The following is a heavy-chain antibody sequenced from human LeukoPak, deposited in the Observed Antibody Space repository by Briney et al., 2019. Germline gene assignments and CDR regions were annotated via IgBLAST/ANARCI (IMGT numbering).Heavy chain of an antibody. CDR3: ARDTVRTYYYDSRVFGAFDI. D-gene: IGHD3-22*01. V-gene: IGHV4-39*07. CDR2: IFYSGST. J-gene: IGHJ3*02. CDR1: GGSISSSSYY. Sequence: PSETLSLTCTVSGGSISSSSYYWGWIRQPPGKGLEWIGGIFYSGSTYYNPSLKSRVTISVDTSKNQFSLKLSSVTAADTAVYYCARDTVRTYYYDSRVFGAFDIWGQGTMVTVSS.